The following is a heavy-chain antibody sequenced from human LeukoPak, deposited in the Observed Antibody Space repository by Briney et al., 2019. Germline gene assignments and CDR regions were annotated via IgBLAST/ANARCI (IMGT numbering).Heavy chain of an antibody. CDR3: ARVTGYDSSGYYYVFDY. D-gene: IGHD3-22*01. J-gene: IGHJ4*02. V-gene: IGHV3-7*01. CDR1: GFTFSTYW. CDR2: IKQDGNEK. Sequence: GGSLRLFCAASGFTFSTYWMSWVRQAPGKGLEWVANIKQDGNEKYYVDSVKGRFTISRANAKNSLYLQMNSLRAEDTAVYYCARVTGYDSSGYYYVFDYWGQGTLVTVCS.